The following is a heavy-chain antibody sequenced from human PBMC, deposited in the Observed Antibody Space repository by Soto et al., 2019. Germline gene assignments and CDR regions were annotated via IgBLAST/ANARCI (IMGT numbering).Heavy chain of an antibody. Sequence: PGGSLRLSCAASGFTFSNAWMSWVRQAPGKGLEWVGRIKSKTDGGTTDYAAPVKGRFTISRDDSKNTLYLQMNSLKTEDTAVYYCTTKGERLEWLVNYYYYYGMDVWGQGTTVTVS. CDR3: TTKGERLEWLVNYYYYYGMDV. D-gene: IGHD3-3*01. CDR1: GFTFSNAW. CDR2: IKSKTDGGTT. V-gene: IGHV3-15*01. J-gene: IGHJ6*02.